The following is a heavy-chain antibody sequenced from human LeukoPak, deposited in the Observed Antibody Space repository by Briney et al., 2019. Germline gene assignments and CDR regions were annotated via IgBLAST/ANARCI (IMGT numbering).Heavy chain of an antibody. CDR1: GFTFSNYW. CDR2: MNEYGSEK. D-gene: IGHD2-2*01. Sequence: PGGSLRLSCAASGFTFSNYWINWVRQAPGKGLEWVANMNEYGSEKYYVDSVRGRFTISRDNAENSLFLHMNSLRVEDTAVYRCARVLYGSRVHVIDSWGPGTQVAVSS. CDR3: ARVLYGSRVHVIDS. J-gene: IGHJ4*02. V-gene: IGHV3-7*01.